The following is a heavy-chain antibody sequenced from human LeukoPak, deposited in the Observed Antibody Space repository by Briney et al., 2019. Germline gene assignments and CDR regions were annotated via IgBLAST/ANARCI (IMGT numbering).Heavy chain of an antibody. CDR1: GYSFSNYW. CDR3: ARQKDPGSPFDP. V-gene: IGHV5-10-1*01. Sequence: GESLKISCKGSGYSFSNYWIAWVRQMPGKGLEWMGRIDPSDSYTNYSPSFQGHVTISADKSISTAYLQWSSLKASDTAMYYCARQKDPGSPFDPWGQGTLVTVSS. J-gene: IGHJ5*02. CDR2: IDPSDSYT.